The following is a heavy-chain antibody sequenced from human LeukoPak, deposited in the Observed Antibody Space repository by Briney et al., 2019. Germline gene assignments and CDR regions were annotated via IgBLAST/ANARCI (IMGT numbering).Heavy chain of an antibody. V-gene: IGHV4-39*07. J-gene: IGHJ5*02. CDR3: ARGSEYYDFWSGYYRDNWFDP. D-gene: IGHD3-3*01. Sequence: SETLSLTCTVSAGSIISSSYYWGWIRQPPGKGLEWIGSVYYSGNTYYNPSLKSRIIISLDTSKNQFSLKLSSVTAADTAVYYCARGSEYYDFWSGYYRDNWFDPWGQGTLVTVSS. CDR2: VYYSGNT. CDR1: AGSIISSSYY.